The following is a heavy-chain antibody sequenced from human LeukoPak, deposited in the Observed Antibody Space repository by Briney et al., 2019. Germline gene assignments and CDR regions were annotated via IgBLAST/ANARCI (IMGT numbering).Heavy chain of an antibody. J-gene: IGHJ5*02. CDR1: GFTFSSYA. CDR3: ARGWFPFDWLSPWFDP. CDR2: ISYDGSNK. Sequence: GGSLRLSCAASGFTFSSYAMHWVRQAPGKGLEWVAVISYDGSNKYYADPVKGRFTISRDNSKNTLYLQMNSLRAEDTAVYYCARGWFPFDWLSPWFDPWGQGTLVTVSS. V-gene: IGHV3-30*04. D-gene: IGHD3-9*01.